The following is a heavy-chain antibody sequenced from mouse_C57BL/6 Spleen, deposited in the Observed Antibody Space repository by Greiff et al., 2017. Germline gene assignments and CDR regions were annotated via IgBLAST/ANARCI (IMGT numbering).Heavy chain of an antibody. J-gene: IGHJ4*01. D-gene: IGHD1-1*01. V-gene: IGHV1-64*01. CDR1: GYTFTSYW. Sequence: QVQLQQPGAELVKPGASVKLSCKASGYTFTSYWMHWVKQRPGQGLEWIGMIHPNSGSTNYNEKFKSKATLTVDKSSSTAYMQLSSLTSEDSAFYYCAITTVVATSYYYAMDYWGQGTSVTVSS. CDR2: IHPNSGST. CDR3: AITTVVATSYYYAMDY.